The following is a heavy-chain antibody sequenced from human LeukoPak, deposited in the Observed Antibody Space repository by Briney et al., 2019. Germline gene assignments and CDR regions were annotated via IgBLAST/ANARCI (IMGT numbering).Heavy chain of an antibody. Sequence: GGSLRLSCAASGFTVSSNYMSWVRQAPGKGLEWVSVIYSGGSTYYTDSVKGRFTISRDNSKNTLSLQMNSLRVEDTAMYFCAKDIQLSTWGLGTMVTVSS. CDR2: IYSGGST. CDR1: GFTVSSNY. D-gene: IGHD5-24*01. J-gene: IGHJ3*01. V-gene: IGHV3-53*01. CDR3: AKDIQLST.